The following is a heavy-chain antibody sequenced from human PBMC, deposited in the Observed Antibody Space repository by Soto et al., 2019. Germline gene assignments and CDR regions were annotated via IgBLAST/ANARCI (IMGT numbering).Heavy chain of an antibody. V-gene: IGHV3-30*18. CDR2: ISYDGSNK. CDR3: AKGAGGETTVTTTDSEYFDY. Sequence: PGGSLRLSCAASGFTFSSYGMHWVRQAPGKGLEWVAVISYDGSNKYYADSVKGRFTISRDNSKNTLYLQMNSLRAEDTAVNYCAKGAGGETTVTTTDSEYFDYWGQGTLVTVSS. D-gene: IGHD4-17*01. CDR1: GFTFSSYG. J-gene: IGHJ4*02.